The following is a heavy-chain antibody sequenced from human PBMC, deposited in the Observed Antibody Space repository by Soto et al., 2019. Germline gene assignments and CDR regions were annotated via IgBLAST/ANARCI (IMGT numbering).Heavy chain of an antibody. CDR1: GYSFTSYW. CDR3: ARHSAMVRGVIIVPLDYYYGMDV. V-gene: IGHV5-51*01. Sequence: PGESLKISFKGSGYSFTSYWIGWVRQMPGKGLEWMGIIYPGDSDTRYSPSFQGQVTISADKSISTAYLQWSSLKASDTAMYYCARHSAMVRGVIIVPLDYYYGMDVWGQGTTVTAP. CDR2: IYPGDSDT. J-gene: IGHJ6*02. D-gene: IGHD3-10*01.